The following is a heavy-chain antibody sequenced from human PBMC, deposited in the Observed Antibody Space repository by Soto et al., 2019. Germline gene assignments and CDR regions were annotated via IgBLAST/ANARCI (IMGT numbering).Heavy chain of an antibody. CDR1: GDSISSGGYY. J-gene: IGHJ4*02. V-gene: IGHV4-31*03. Sequence: PLSLTCTVSGDSISSGGYYWTWVRQHPGKGLEWIGYMYYSGIAYYNPSLKSRVNISVDTSKNQFSLRLSSVTAADTAVYYCARAINDFWSGFSYYFDYWGQGTLVTVSS. D-gene: IGHD3-3*01. CDR3: ARAINDFWSGFSYYFDY. CDR2: MYYSGIA.